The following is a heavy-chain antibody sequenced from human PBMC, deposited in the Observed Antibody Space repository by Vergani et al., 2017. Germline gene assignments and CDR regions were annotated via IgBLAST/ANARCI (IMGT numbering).Heavy chain of an antibody. Sequence: QEQLVQSGSELKKPGASVKVSCKASGYSFNNYAIHWVRQAPGQGLDWMGWINPTTGDPTYARAVTGRFVFSLDTSISTAYLQICSLKSEDTAVYFCARAKRGRLAVGATDSWGQGTLLTVSS. V-gene: IGHV7-4-1*01. D-gene: IGHD6-19*01. CDR1: GYSFNNYA. CDR2: INPTTGDP. J-gene: IGHJ4*02. CDR3: ARAKRGRLAVGATDS.